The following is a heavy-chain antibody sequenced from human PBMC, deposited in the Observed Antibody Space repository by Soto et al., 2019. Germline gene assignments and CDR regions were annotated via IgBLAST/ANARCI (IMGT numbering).Heavy chain of an antibody. J-gene: IGHJ4*02. Sequence: EVQLLESGGGLVQPGGSLRLSCAASGFTFSSYAMSWVRQAPGKGLEWVSAISGSGGSTYYADSVKGRFTITRDNSKNTLYLRMNSLRAEYTAVYYCANDHCSSTAFYTHGYYFVHCGQGTLFTVSS. CDR2: ISGSGGST. CDR1: GFTFSSYA. V-gene: IGHV3-23*01. CDR3: ANDHCSSTAFYTHGYYFVH. D-gene: IGHD2-2*02.